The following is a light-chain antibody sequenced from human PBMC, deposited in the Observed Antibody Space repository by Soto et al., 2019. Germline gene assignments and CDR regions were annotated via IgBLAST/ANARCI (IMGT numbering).Light chain of an antibody. Sequence: DIQWTQSPSFLSASVVDRVTITCRASQAISSSLAWYQHNPGKAPKLLIYAASTLQNGVPSSFSGSGSGTEFTLTISSLQTEDFATYYCQHLNDYRYTFGQGTKVEIK. V-gene: IGKV1-9*01. CDR2: AAS. CDR3: QHLNDYRYT. CDR1: QAISSS. J-gene: IGKJ2*01.